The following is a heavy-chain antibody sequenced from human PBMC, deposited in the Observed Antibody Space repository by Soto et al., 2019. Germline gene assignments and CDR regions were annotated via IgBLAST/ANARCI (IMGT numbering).Heavy chain of an antibody. J-gene: IGHJ4*02. CDR1: GFTFRSYT. D-gene: IGHD3-3*01. Sequence: GGSLRLSCAASGFTFRSYTMNWVRQAPGKGLEWVSSISSSSSYIYYADSVKGRFTISRDNAKNLLYLQMNSLRAVDSAVYYCARSVTIFGVVTKSNFDYWGQGALVTGSS. V-gene: IGHV3-21*06. CDR3: ARSVTIFGVVTKSNFDY. CDR2: ISSSSSYI.